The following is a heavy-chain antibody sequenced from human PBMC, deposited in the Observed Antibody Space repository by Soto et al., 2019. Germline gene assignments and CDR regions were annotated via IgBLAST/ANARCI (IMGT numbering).Heavy chain of an antibody. J-gene: IGHJ4*02. CDR1: GFTFSSYA. D-gene: IGHD2-15*01. CDR2: IRGSSGST. CDR3: ARVAAATLDY. V-gene: IGHV3-23*01. Sequence: GGSLRLSCAVSGFTFSSYAMSWVRQAPGKDLEWVSTIRGSSGSTYYADSVKGRFTISKDNSENTLYLQMNSLRAEDTAVYYCARVAAATLDYWGQGTLVTV.